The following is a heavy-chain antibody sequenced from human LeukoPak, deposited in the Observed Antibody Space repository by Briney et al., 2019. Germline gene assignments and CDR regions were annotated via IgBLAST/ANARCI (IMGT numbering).Heavy chain of an antibody. Sequence: GGSLRLSCAASGFTFSSYEMNWVRQAPGKGLEWVSYIASSASTRTYADSVRGRFTISRDNAKNSLYLEMNSLRAEDTAVYYCAREIVSAVADFDCWGQGTLVTVSS. V-gene: IGHV3-48*03. D-gene: IGHD6-19*01. CDR3: AREIVSAVADFDC. J-gene: IGHJ4*02. CDR1: GFTFSSYE. CDR2: IASSASTR.